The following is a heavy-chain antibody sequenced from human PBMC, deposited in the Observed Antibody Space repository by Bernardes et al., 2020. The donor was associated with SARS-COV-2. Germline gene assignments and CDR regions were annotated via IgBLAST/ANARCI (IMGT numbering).Heavy chain of an antibody. Sequence: ASVKVSCKTSGYFFTSYDIHWVRQATGQGLEWMAWMNPSSGNTGSAGKFQDRVILTSDTSTRTAYLELTSLTSEDTAVYYCARGQNYWGQGTLVTVSS. V-gene: IGHV1-8*01. CDR1: GYFFTSYD. CDR2: MNPSSGNT. CDR3: ARGQNY. J-gene: IGHJ4*02.